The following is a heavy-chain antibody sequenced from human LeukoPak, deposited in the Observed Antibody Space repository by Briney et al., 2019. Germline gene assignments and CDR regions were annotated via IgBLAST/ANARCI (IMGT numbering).Heavy chain of an antibody. D-gene: IGHD3-22*01. CDR2: FDPESAKT. J-gene: IGHJ3*02. Sequence: GASVKVSCKVSGNTLTGFSIHWVRQAPGKGLEWMGGFDPESAKTIYAQNFQGRLTMTEDTSTDTAYMELSSLRSEDTAVYYCATDTAPKMPMIVVVHAFDIWGQGTMVTVSS. V-gene: IGHV1-24*01. CDR3: ATDTAPKMPMIVVVHAFDI. CDR1: GNTLTGFS.